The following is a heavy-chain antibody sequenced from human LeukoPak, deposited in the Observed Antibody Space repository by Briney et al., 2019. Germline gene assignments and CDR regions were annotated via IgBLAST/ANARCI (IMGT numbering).Heavy chain of an antibody. CDR2: MNPNSGNT. D-gene: IGHD4/OR15-4a*01. V-gene: IGHV1-8*01. CDR1: RYTFTSYD. CDR3: ARKNYGSNRWFDP. Sequence: ASVKVSCKASRYTFTSYDINWVRQAPGQGLEWMGWMNPNSGNTGYAQKFQGGVTMTRNTSVSTAYMELSSLRSEDTAVYYCARKNYGSNRWFDPWGQGTLVTVSS. J-gene: IGHJ5*02.